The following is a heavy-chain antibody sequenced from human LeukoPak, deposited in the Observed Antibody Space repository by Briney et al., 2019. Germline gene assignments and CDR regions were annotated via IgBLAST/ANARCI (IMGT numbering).Heavy chain of an antibody. V-gene: IGHV3-7*01. Sequence: TGGSLRLSCAASGFTFSSDAMSWVRQAPGKGLEWVGNIKPDGSEKYYVDSVKGRFTISRDNAKNSLFLQMSSLRVEDTAIYYCARDYVWGSYESDYWGQGTLVTVSS. CDR1: GFTFSSDA. CDR2: IKPDGSEK. CDR3: ARDYVWGSYESDY. J-gene: IGHJ4*02. D-gene: IGHD7-27*01.